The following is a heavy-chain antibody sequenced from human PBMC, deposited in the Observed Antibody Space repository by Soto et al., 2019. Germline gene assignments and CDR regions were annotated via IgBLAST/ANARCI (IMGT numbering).Heavy chain of an antibody. CDR1: GFTFSSYW. V-gene: IGHV3-7*03. CDR2: IKQGGSEK. Sequence: EVQLVESGGGLVQPGGSLRLSCAASGFTFSSYWMIWVRQAPGKGLEWVANIKQGGSEKYYVDSVKGQFTISIDNAKNSLYLQMNSLRAEDTAVYYCAWGSNRYYVFWSGPAYYWGQGSRVTVSS. D-gene: IGHD3-3*01. CDR3: AWGSNRYYVFWSGPAYY. J-gene: IGHJ4*02.